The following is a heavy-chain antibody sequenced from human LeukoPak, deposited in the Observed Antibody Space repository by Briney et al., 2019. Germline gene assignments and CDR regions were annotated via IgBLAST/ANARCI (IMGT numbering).Heavy chain of an antibody. CDR3: AKGADVLRFLEWLQSSDYFDY. D-gene: IGHD3-3*01. CDR1: GFTFSSYA. J-gene: IGHJ4*02. Sequence: GGSLRLSCAASGFTFSSYAMSWVRQAPGKGLEWVSAISGSGGSTYYADSVKGRFTVSRDNSKNTLYLQMTSLRAEDTAVYYCAKGADVLRFLEWLQSSDYFDYWGQGTLVTVSS. CDR2: ISGSGGST. V-gene: IGHV3-23*01.